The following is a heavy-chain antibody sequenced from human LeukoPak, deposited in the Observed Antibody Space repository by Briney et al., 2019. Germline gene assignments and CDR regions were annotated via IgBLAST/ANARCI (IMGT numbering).Heavy chain of an antibody. V-gene: IGHV3-48*02. J-gene: IGHJ4*02. CDR3: ARGGPTVTTWGLFDY. Sequence: GVSLRLSCAASGFTFSSYSMNWVRQAPGKGLDWVSYISSSSSTIYYADSVKGRFTISRDNARNSLYLQMNSLRDEDTAVYYCARGGPTVTTWGLFDYWGQGTLVTVSS. CDR2: ISSSSSTI. CDR1: GFTFSSYS. D-gene: IGHD4-17*01.